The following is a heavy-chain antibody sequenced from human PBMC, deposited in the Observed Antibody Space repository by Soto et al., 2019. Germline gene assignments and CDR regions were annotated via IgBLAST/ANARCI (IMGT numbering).Heavy chain of an antibody. CDR3: AREKRANVYFDY. CDR1: GFTFSSYW. Sequence: EVQLVESGGGLVQTGGSLRLSCAASGFTFSSYWMSWVRQAPGKGLEWVANIKQDGSEKYYVDSVKGRLTIARDKAKNSLYLQVNSLRVEDTAVYYCAREKRANVYFDYWGQGTLVTVSS. D-gene: IGHD6-25*01. CDR2: IKQDGSEK. J-gene: IGHJ4*02. V-gene: IGHV3-7*01.